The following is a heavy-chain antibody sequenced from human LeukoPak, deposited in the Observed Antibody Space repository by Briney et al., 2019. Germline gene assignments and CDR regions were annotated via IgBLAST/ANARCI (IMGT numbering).Heavy chain of an antibody. D-gene: IGHD3-22*01. V-gene: IGHV1-18*01. J-gene: IGHJ4*02. CDR1: GYTFTSYV. CDR3: ARDPPYDSSGYYFIS. CDR2: ISAYNGNT. Sequence: ASVTVFCKASGYTFTSYVISWVRQAPGQGLEWMGWISAYNGNTNYAQKLQGTVTMTTDTSTSTAYMELRRLRSDDTAVYYCARDPPYDSSGYYFISWGQGTLVTVSS.